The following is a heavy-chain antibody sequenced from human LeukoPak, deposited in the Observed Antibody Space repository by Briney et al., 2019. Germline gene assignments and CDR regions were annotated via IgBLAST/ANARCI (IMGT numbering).Heavy chain of an antibody. J-gene: IGHJ4*02. CDR1: GFTFSSYE. Sequence: PGGSLRLSCAASGFTFSSYEMNWVRQAPGKGLEWVSYISSSGSTIYYADSVKGRFTISRDNAKNSLYLQMNSLRAEDTAAYYCARDVDYGGNLRDWGQGTLVTVSS. CDR3: ARDVDYGGNLRD. V-gene: IGHV3-48*03. D-gene: IGHD4-23*01. CDR2: ISSSGSTI.